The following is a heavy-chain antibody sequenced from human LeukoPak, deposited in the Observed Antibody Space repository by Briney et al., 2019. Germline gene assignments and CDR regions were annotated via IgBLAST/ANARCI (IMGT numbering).Heavy chain of an antibody. CDR1: GYTFTTYA. CDR2: IIPIFGTA. D-gene: IGHD6-19*01. Sequence: SVNVSSTASGYTFTTYAIHWLRHAPGQGLEWMGGIIPIFGTANYAQKFQGRVTITTDESASTAYMELSSLRSEDTAVYYCARGIAVAGTRPYYYYMDVWGKGTTVTVSS. CDR3: ARGIAVAGTRPYYYYMDV. J-gene: IGHJ6*03. V-gene: IGHV1-69*05.